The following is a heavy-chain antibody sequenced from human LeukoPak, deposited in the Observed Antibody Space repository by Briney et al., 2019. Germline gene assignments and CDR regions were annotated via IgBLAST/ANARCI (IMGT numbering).Heavy chain of an antibody. CDR2: ISSSSSTI. J-gene: IGHJ3*02. V-gene: IGHV3-48*01. CDR1: GFTFSSYS. D-gene: IGHD2-2*01. Sequence: GGSLRLSCAASGFTFSSYSMNWVRQAPGKGLEWVSYISSSSSTIYYADSVKGRFTISRDNAKNSLYLQMNSLRAEDTAVYYCATGLVPAAKDAWFAFDIWGQGTMVTVSS. CDR3: ATGLVPAAKDAWFAFDI.